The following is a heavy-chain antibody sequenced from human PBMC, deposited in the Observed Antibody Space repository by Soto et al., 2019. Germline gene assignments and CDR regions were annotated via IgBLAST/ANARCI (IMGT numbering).Heavy chain of an antibody. CDR1: GYSISSGYY. D-gene: IGHD1-26*01. Sequence: SETLSLTCTVSGYSISSGYYWGWIRQPPGKGLEWIGSIYHSGSTYYNPSLKSRVTISVDTSKNQFSLKVSSVTAADTAVYYCARGISGSYLYYFDYWGQGTLVTVSS. V-gene: IGHV4-38-2*02. CDR2: IYHSGST. CDR3: ARGISGSYLYYFDY. J-gene: IGHJ4*02.